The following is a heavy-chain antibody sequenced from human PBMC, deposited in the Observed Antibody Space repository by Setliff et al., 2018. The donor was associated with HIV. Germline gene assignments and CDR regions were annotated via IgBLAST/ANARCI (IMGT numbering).Heavy chain of an antibody. CDR1: GFTFSQYW. Sequence: GGSLRLSCAASGFTFSQYWMAWVRQAPGKGLGWLANIKQDGSEKNYVDSVRGRFTISRDNANNSLHLQMNSLRGEDTALYYCARQGGRYSSPSYWGQGILVTVSS. D-gene: IGHD6-13*01. CDR2: IKQDGSEK. CDR3: ARQGGRYSSPSY. J-gene: IGHJ4*02. V-gene: IGHV3-7*03.